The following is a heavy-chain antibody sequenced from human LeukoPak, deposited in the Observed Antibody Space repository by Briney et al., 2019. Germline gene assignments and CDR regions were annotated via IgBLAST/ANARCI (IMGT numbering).Heavy chain of an antibody. CDR1: GFTFSDHY. Sequence: GGSLRLSCAASGFTFSDHYMSWIRQAPGKGLEWLSYISTRGTYTTHADSVKGRFTISRDNAKNSLCLQMSSLRDEDTAVYYCARGRPTGSHFGDAFDIWGQGTMVTVSS. CDR3: ARGRPTGSHFGDAFDI. D-gene: IGHD3-10*01. CDR2: ISTRGTYT. V-gene: IGHV3-11*06. J-gene: IGHJ3*02.